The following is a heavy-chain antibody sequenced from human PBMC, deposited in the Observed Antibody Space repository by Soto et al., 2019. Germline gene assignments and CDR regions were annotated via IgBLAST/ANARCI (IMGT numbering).Heavy chain of an antibody. D-gene: IGHD3-22*01. CDR2: IYPGDSDT. CDR3: PASMGPSTGYTYYYYYYGMDV. CDR1: GYSFTSYW. J-gene: IGHJ6*02. Sequence: GESLKISCKGSGYSFTSYWIGWVRQMPGKVLEWMGIIYPGDSDTRYSPSFQGQVTISADKSISTAYLQWSSLKASDTAMYYCPASMGPSTGYTYYYYYYGMDVWRQGTTVTVSS. V-gene: IGHV5-51*01.